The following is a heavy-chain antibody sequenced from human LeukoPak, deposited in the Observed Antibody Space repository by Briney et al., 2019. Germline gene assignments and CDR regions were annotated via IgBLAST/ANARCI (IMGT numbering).Heavy chain of an antibody. Sequence: ASVKVSCKASGYTFTGYYMHWVRQAPGQGLEWMGIINPSGGSTSYAQKFQGRVTMTRDTSTSTVYMELSSLRSEDTAVYYCARSRVWLPVDYWGQGTLVTVSS. CDR2: INPSGGST. V-gene: IGHV1-46*01. D-gene: IGHD5-12*01. CDR3: ARSRVWLPVDY. J-gene: IGHJ4*02. CDR1: GYTFTGYY.